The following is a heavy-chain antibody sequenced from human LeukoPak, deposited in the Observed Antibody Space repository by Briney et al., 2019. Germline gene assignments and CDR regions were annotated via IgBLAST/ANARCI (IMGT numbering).Heavy chain of an antibody. D-gene: IGHD5/OR15-5a*01. Sequence: PSETLSLNCTVSGGSISSYYWSWIRKPAGQGLEWIGRIYTSGSTNYNPSLKSRVTMSVDTSKNQFSLKLSSVTAADAAVYYCARCSVYVNWFDPWGQGTLVTVSS. J-gene: IGHJ5*02. CDR1: GGSISSYY. CDR3: ARCSVYVNWFDP. V-gene: IGHV4-4*07. CDR2: IYTSGST.